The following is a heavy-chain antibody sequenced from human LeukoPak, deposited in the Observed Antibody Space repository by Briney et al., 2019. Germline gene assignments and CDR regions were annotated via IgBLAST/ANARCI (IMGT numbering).Heavy chain of an antibody. J-gene: IGHJ4*02. V-gene: IGHV4-30-4*01. CDR3: ARVYSSGYYDRRFDY. D-gene: IGHD3-22*01. CDR2: IYYSGST. CDR1: GGSISSGDYY. Sequence: PSQTLALNCIVSGGSISSGDYYWRWIRQPPGKCLEWIGYIYYSGSTYYNPSLKSRVTISVDTPKNQFSLKLSSVTAADTAVYYCARVYSSGYYDRRFDYWGQGTLVTVSS.